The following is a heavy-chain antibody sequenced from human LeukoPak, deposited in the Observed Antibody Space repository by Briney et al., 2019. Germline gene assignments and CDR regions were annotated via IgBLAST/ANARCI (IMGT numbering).Heavy chain of an antibody. D-gene: IGHD6-19*01. CDR2: INHSGST. Sequence: PSETLSLTCAVHGGSFSGYYWSWIRQPPGKGLEWIGEINHSGSTNYNPSLKSRVTISVDTSKNQFSLKLSSVTAADTAVYYCARVEAVAYYYYGMDVWGQGTTVTVSS. CDR1: GGSFSGYY. CDR3: ARVEAVAYYYYGMDV. J-gene: IGHJ6*02. V-gene: IGHV4-34*01.